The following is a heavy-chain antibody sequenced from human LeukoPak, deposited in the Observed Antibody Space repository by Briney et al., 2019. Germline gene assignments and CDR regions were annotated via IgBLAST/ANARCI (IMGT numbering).Heavy chain of an antibody. Sequence: GGSLRLSCAASGFTFSSYEMNWVRQAPGKGLEWVSYISSSGSTIYYADSVKGRFTISRDNAKSSLYLQMNSLRAEDTAVYYCARERRGYSGYDSVRGDYWGQGTLVTVSS. V-gene: IGHV3-48*03. CDR3: ARERRGYSGYDSVRGDY. CDR2: ISSSGSTI. CDR1: GFTFSSYE. J-gene: IGHJ4*02. D-gene: IGHD5-12*01.